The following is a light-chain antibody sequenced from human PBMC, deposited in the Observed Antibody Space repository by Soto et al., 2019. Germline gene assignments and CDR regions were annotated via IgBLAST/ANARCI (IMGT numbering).Light chain of an antibody. Sequence: QSALTQPASVSGSPGQSITISCTGTRTDIGGYNYVSWYQQHPGKAPKLIIYDVTYRPSGVSNRISGSKSGNTASLTISGLQAEGEANFYCSSYSTSSAVVMFGGGTKLTVL. CDR2: DVT. CDR1: RTDIGGYNY. V-gene: IGLV2-14*01. J-gene: IGLJ3*02. CDR3: SSYSTSSAVVM.